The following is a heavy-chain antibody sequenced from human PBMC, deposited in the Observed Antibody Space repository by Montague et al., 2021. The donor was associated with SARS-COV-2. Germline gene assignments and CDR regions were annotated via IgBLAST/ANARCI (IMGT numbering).Heavy chain of an antibody. D-gene: IGHD6-13*01. CDR2: VHSGGSA. J-gene: IGHJ6*03. Sequence: SDTVSLTSTVSDGAIGGYYWSWVRQPAGKGLQWVGYVHSGGSASXNPSLKSRVTISVDPSKNQFSLKVNSVTAADTAVYYCARRLGSSNWHWKGAFYYMDVWGKGTTVIVSS. CDR3: ARRLGSSNWHWKGAFYYMDV. V-gene: IGHV4-59*08. CDR1: DGAIGGYY.